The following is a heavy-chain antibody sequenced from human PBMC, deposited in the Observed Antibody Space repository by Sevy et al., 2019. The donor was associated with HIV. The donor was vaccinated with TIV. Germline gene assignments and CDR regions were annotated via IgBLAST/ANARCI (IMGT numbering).Heavy chain of an antibody. CDR2: ISSSSSYI. V-gene: IGHV3-21*01. Sequence: GESLKISCAASGFTFSSYTMNWVRQAPGKGLEWVSSISSSSSYIYYTDSVKGRFTISRDNAKNSLYLQMNSLRDEDTAVYYFARGGCTSSSCYLFDYWGQGTLVTVSS. CDR3: ARGGCTSSSCYLFDY. D-gene: IGHD2-2*01. J-gene: IGHJ4*02. CDR1: GFTFSSYT.